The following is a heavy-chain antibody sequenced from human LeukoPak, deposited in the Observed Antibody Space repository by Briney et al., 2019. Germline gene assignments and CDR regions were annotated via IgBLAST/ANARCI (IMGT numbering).Heavy chain of an antibody. J-gene: IGHJ3*02. D-gene: IGHD3-16*02. CDR3: ARGSNQHDYVWGSSRYEGHVFDI. CDR2: INHSGST. Sequence: SETLSLTCAVYGGSFSGYYWSWIRQPPGKGLEWIGEINHSGSTNYNPSLKSRVTISVDTSKNQFSLKLSSVTAADTAVYFCARGSNQHDYVWGSSRYEGHVFDIWGQGTMVSVSS. V-gene: IGHV4-34*01. CDR1: GGSFSGYY.